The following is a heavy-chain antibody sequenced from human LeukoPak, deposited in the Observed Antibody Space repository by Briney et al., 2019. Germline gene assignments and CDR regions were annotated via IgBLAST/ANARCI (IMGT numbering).Heavy chain of an antibody. CDR2: VSDSGATT. V-gene: IGHV3-23*01. CDR1: GFTFSSYA. Sequence: PGGSLRLSCVASGFTFSSYAMSWVRQAPGKGLEWVSSVSDSGATTYYADSVKGRFTISRDNSKNTLYLQMNSLRAEDTAVYYCAKKLSDAFDIWGQGTMVTVSS. D-gene: IGHD1-1*01. J-gene: IGHJ3*02. CDR3: AKKLSDAFDI.